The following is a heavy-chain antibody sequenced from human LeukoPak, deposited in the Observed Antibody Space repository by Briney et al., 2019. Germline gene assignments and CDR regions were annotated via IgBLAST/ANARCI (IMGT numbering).Heavy chain of an antibody. CDR1: GGSFSGYY. CDR3: ARDGATGVFET. J-gene: IGHJ5*02. D-gene: IGHD4/OR15-4a*01. Sequence: PSETLSLTCAVYGGSFSGYYWSWIRQPPGKGLEWIGEINHSGSTNYNPSLKSRVTISVDTSKNQFSLKLSSVTAADTAVYYCARDGATGVFETWGQGTPVAVSS. V-gene: IGHV4-34*01. CDR2: INHSGST.